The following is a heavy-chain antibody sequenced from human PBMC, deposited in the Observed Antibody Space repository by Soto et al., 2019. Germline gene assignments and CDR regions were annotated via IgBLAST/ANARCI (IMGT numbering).Heavy chain of an antibody. CDR2: IYYSGST. Sequence: PSETLSLTCTVSGGSISSGGYYWSWIRQHPGKGLEWIGYIYYSGSTYYNPSLKSRVTISVDTSKNQFSLKLSSVTAADTAVYYCARMYVDTAMANWFDPWGQGTLVTVSS. D-gene: IGHD5-18*01. J-gene: IGHJ5*02. CDR1: GGSISSGGYY. V-gene: IGHV4-31*03. CDR3: ARMYVDTAMANWFDP.